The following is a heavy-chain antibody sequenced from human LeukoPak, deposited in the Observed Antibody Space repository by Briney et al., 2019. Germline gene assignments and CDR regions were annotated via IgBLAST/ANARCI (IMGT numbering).Heavy chain of an antibody. CDR3: ARGISFGYSSSYDY. V-gene: IGHV1-8*02. D-gene: IGHD6-13*01. Sequence: ASVKVSCKASGYSFTTYGISWVRQAPGQGLEWMGWMNPNSGNTGYAQKFQGRVTMTRNTSISTAYMELSSLRSEDTAVYYCARGISFGYSSSYDYWGQGTLVTVSS. J-gene: IGHJ4*02. CDR1: GYSFTTYG. CDR2: MNPNSGNT.